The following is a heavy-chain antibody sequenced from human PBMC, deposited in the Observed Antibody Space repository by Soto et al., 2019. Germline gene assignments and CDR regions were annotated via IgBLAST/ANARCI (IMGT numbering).Heavy chain of an antibody. CDR2: IIPIFGTA. CDR1: GGTFSSYA. Sequence: QVQLVQSGAEVKKPGSSVKVSCKASGGTFSSYAISWVRQAPGQGLEWMGGIIPIFGTANYAQKFQGRVTITADESTSTAYMELSSLRSEVTAVYYCARGVPRYCSSTSCYTLLYYYGMDVWGQGTTVTVSS. J-gene: IGHJ6*02. CDR3: ARGVPRYCSSTSCYTLLYYYGMDV. D-gene: IGHD2-2*02. V-gene: IGHV1-69*01.